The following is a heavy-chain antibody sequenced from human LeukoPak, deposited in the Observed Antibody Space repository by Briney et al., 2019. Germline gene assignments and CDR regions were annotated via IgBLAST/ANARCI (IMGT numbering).Heavy chain of an antibody. CDR1: GFNFRSYA. CDR2: TTGSGGST. CDR3: AKSPTWWVQLIPAPFGF. V-gene: IGHV3-23*01. Sequence: GGSLRLSCAASGFNFRSYAMSWVRQAPGKGLEWVSSTTGSGGSTYYADSVKGRFTISSDYSNDTLFLRMNSLRPEDTAVYFCAKSPTWWVQLIPAPFGFWGQGTLVTVSS. D-gene: IGHD5-24*01. J-gene: IGHJ4*02.